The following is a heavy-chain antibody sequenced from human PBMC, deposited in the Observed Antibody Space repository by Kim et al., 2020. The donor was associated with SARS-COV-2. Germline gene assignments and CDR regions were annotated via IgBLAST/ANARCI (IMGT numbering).Heavy chain of an antibody. CDR2: IYYSGST. CDR1: GGSISSSSYY. Sequence: SETLSLTCTVSGGSISSSSYYWGWIRQPPGKGLEWIGSIYYSGSTYYNPSLKSRVTISVDTSKNQFSLKLSSVTAADTAVYYCARDNEAAGTFDYWGQGTLVTVSS. CDR3: ARDNEAAGTFDY. D-gene: IGHD6-13*01. V-gene: IGHV4-39*07. J-gene: IGHJ4*02.